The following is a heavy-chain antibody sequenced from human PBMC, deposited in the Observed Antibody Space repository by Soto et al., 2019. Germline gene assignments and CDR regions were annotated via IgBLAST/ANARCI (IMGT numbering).Heavy chain of an antibody. Sequence: QVQLVESGGGVVQPGRSLRLSCAASGFTFSSYGMHWVRQAPGKGLEWVAVIWYDGSNKYYADSVKGRFTISRDNSKNTLYLQMNSLRAEDTAVYYCARGSTVIYYYGMDVWGQGTTVTVSS. V-gene: IGHV3-33*01. D-gene: IGHD4-17*01. J-gene: IGHJ6*02. CDR1: GFTFSSYG. CDR2: IWYDGSNK. CDR3: ARGSTVIYYYGMDV.